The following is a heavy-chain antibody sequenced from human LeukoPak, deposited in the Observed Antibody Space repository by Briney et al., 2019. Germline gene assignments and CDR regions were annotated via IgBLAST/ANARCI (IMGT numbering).Heavy chain of an antibody. CDR2: IYYSGST. J-gene: IGHJ4*02. CDR1: GGSISSSSYY. D-gene: IGHD2-15*01. Sequence: SETLSLTCTVSGGSISSSSYYWGWIRQPPGKGLEWIGSIYYSGSTYYNPSLKSRVTISVDTSKNQFSLKLSSVTAADTAVYYCARPGDIPHFDYWGQGTLVTVSS. V-gene: IGHV4-39*01. CDR3: ARPGDIPHFDY.